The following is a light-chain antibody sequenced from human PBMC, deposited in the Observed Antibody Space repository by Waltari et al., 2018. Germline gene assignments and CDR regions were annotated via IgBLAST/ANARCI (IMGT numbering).Light chain of an antibody. Sequence: EIVMTQSPATLSVSPGARATLSCRASQSVSDNLAWYQHKPGQAPRLLIYGASTRATGIPGRFRGSGSGTEFTLTISSLQSEDFALYYCQQYNHWPPSTFGQGTKVELK. V-gene: IGKV3-15*01. CDR2: GAS. CDR1: QSVSDN. CDR3: QQYNHWPPST. J-gene: IGKJ1*01.